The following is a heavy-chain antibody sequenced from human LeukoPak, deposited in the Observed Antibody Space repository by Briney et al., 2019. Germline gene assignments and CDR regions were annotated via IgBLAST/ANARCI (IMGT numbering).Heavy chain of an antibody. CDR1: GYRFTMYW. Sequence: GESLKISCKGLGYRFTMYWIGWVRQMPGKGLEWMAIIYPGDSDTRYSPSFQGQVTTSADKSTSTTYLQWNSLKASDTAMYYCARHMGSYYYGMDVWGPGTTVTVSS. V-gene: IGHV5-51*01. D-gene: IGHD3-10*01. CDR2: IYPGDSDT. J-gene: IGHJ6*01. CDR3: ARHMGSYYYGMDV.